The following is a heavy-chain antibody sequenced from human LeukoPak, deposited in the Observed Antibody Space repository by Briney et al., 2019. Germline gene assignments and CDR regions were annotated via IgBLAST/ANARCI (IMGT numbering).Heavy chain of an antibody. CDR1: EFTFRTYC. J-gene: IGHJ4*02. D-gene: IGHD6-13*01. CDR3: AGGDRIAAAGKGVDY. V-gene: IGHV3-48*01. CDR2: ISSSSSTI. Sequence: GSLGLSCAASEFTFRTYCMNRVRQAPGKGLEGVSFISSSSSTIYYADSVKGRFTISRDNAKNSLYLQMNSLRAEDTAVYYCAGGDRIAAAGKGVDYWGQGTLVTVSS.